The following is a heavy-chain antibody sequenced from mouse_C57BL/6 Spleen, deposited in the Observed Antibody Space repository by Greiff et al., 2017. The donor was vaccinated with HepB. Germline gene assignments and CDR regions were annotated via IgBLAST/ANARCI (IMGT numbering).Heavy chain of an antibody. J-gene: IGHJ4*01. Sequence: EVQLVESGGGLVKPGGSLKLSCAASGFTFSSYAMSWVRQTPEKRLEWVATISDGGSYTYYPDNVKGRLTISRDNAKNNLYLQMSHLKSEDTAMYYCARDQGYYDYVLYAMDYWGQGTSVTVSS. V-gene: IGHV5-4*01. CDR3: ARDQGYYDYVLYAMDY. CDR1: GFTFSSYA. D-gene: IGHD2-4*01. CDR2: ISDGGSYT.